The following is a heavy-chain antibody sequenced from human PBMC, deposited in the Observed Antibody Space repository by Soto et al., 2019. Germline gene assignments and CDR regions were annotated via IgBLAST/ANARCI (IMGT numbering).Heavy chain of an antibody. D-gene: IGHD3-10*01. J-gene: IGHJ6*02. V-gene: IGHV4-31*03. CDR2: IYYSGST. CDR1: GGPISSGGYY. Sequence: PSETLSLTCTVSGGPISSGGYYWSWIRQHPGKGLEWIGYIYYSGSTYYNPSLKSRVTISVDTSKNQFSLKLSSVTAADTAVYYCARLGPGTYYYYYYGMDVWGQGTTVTVSS. CDR3: ARLGPGTYYYYYYGMDV.